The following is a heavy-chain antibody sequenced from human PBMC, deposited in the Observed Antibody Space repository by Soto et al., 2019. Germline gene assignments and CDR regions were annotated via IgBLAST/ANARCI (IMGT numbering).Heavy chain of an antibody. CDR3: ATDYYYDSGSF. CDR1: GFTFSTFA. CDR2: IVGNGGAT. J-gene: IGHJ4*02. D-gene: IGHD3-10*01. Sequence: EVQLLESGGGLVQPGGSLRLSCAASGFTFSTFAMTWVRQAPGKGLEWVSGIVGNGGATFYADSVKGRFSISRDNSKNTLYLQMNNLSTEDTAVYYCATDYYYDSGSFWGQGTLVIVSS. V-gene: IGHV3-23*01.